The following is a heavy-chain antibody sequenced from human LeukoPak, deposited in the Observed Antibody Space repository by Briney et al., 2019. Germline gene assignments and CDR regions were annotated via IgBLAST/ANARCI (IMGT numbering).Heavy chain of an antibody. D-gene: IGHD6-19*01. CDR3: AKGIAVAGILYYFDH. CDR2: ISGSGGSI. J-gene: IGHJ4*02. CDR1: GFTFSSYA. Sequence: QAGGSLRLSCAASGFTFSSYAMSWVRQAPGKGLEWVSAISGSGGSIYYADSVKGRFTISRDNAKNSLYLQMNSLRAEDTALYYCAKGIAVAGILYYFDHWGQGTLVTASS. V-gene: IGHV3-23*01.